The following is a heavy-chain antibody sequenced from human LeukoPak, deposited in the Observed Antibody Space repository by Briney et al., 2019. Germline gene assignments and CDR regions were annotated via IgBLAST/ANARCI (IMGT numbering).Heavy chain of an antibody. CDR3: ARDAALHSSGWYTYFDY. D-gene: IGHD6-19*01. Sequence: GGSLRLSCAASGFTVSSNYMSWVRQAPGKGLEWVSVIYSGGSTYYADSVKGRFTISRHNSKNTLYLQMNSLRAEDTAVYYCARDAALHSSGWYTYFDYWGQGTLVTVSS. CDR2: IYSGGST. CDR1: GFTVSSNY. J-gene: IGHJ4*02. V-gene: IGHV3-53*01.